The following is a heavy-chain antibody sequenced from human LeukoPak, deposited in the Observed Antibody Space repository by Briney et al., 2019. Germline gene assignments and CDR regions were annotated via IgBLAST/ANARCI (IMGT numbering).Heavy chain of an antibody. Sequence: PSETLSLTCTVSGGSISSSSYYWGWIRQPPGKGLEWIGSIYYSGSTYYNPSLKSRVTISVDTSKNQFSLKLSSVTAADTAVYYCARDIGIAVAGTYYYYGMDVWGQGTTVTVSS. V-gene: IGHV4-39*07. CDR3: ARDIGIAVAGTYYYYGMDV. D-gene: IGHD6-19*01. J-gene: IGHJ6*02. CDR2: IYYSGST. CDR1: GGSISSSSYY.